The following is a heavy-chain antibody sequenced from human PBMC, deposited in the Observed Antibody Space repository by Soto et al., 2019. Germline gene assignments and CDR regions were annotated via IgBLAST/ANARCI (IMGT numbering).Heavy chain of an antibody. J-gene: IGHJ5*02. CDR1: GFTFSSYA. D-gene: IGHD2-2*01. CDR2: ISGSGGST. V-gene: IGHV3-23*01. Sequence: GGSLRLSCAASGFTFSSYAMSWFRQAPGKGLEWVSAISGSGGSTYYADSVKGRFTISRDNSKNTLYLQMNSLRAEDTAVYYCAKDYGYQLLGWFDPWGQGTLVTVSS. CDR3: AKDYGYQLLGWFDP.